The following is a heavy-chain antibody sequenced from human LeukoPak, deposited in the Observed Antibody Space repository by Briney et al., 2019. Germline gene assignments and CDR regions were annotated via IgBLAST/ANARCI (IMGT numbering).Heavy chain of an antibody. Sequence: GGSLRLSCAASGFTFSSYSMNWVRQAPGKGLEWVSYISSSSSTIYYADSVKGRFTISRDNAKNSLYLQMNSLRAEDTAVYYCARGDSYYYDCSGYSDYWGQGTLVTVSS. V-gene: IGHV3-48*01. CDR1: GFTFSSYS. CDR3: ARGDSYYYDCSGYSDY. J-gene: IGHJ4*02. CDR2: ISSSSSTI. D-gene: IGHD3-22*01.